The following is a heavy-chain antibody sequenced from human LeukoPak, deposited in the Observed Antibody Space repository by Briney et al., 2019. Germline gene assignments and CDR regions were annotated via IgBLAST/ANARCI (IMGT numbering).Heavy chain of an antibody. CDR1: GFTFSTYS. CDR3: ARRSEFGVLYYMDV. CDR2: ISSSSGTI. J-gene: IGHJ6*03. Sequence: HPGGPLRLSCAASGFTFSTYSMNWVRQAPGKGLEGVSYISSSSGTIYYADSVKGRFTISRDNAKNSLYLQMNSLRAEDTAVYYCARRSEFGVLYYMDVWGKGTTVTVSS. D-gene: IGHD3-16*01. V-gene: IGHV3-48*01.